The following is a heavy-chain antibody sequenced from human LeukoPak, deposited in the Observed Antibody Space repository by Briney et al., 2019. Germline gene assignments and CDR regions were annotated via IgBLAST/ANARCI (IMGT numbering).Heavy chain of an antibody. V-gene: IGHV1-18*01. J-gene: IGHJ4*02. CDR3: ARGGSYYDLWSGYYTEYFDY. D-gene: IGHD3-3*01. CDR1: GYTFTSYG. Sequence: ASVKVSCKASGYTFTSYGISWVRQAPGQGLEWMGWISAYNGNTNYAQKLQGRVTMTTDTSTSTAYMELRSLRSDDTAVYYCARGGSYYDLWSGYYTEYFDYWGQGALVTVSS. CDR2: ISAYNGNT.